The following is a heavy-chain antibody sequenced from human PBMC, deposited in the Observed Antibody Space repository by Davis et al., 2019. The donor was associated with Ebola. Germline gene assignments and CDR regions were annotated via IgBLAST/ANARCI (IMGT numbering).Heavy chain of an antibody. CDR3: ARGPKGVVTARDYYYGMDV. D-gene: IGHD3-3*01. CDR1: GFTFSSYG. Sequence: PGGSLRLSCAASGFTFSSYGMHWVRQAPGKGLEWVAVIWYDGSNKYYADSVKGRFTISRDNSKNTLYLQMNSLRAEDTAVYYCARGPKGVVTARDYYYGMDVWGQGTTVTVSS. CDR2: IWYDGSNK. V-gene: IGHV3-33*01. J-gene: IGHJ6*02.